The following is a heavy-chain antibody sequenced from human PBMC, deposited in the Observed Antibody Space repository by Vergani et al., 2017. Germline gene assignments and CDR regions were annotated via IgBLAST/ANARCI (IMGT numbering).Heavy chain of an antibody. V-gene: IGHV3-7*01. Sequence: EVQLVESGGGLVQPGGSLRLSCAASGFTFSSYWMSWVRQAPGKGLEWVANIKQDGSEKYYVDSVKGRFTISRDNAKNSLYLQMNSLRAEDTAVYYCARIGNLWFGDKYYFDYWCQGTLVTVSS. J-gene: IGHJ4*02. CDR3: ARIGNLWFGDKYYFDY. D-gene: IGHD3-10*01. CDR1: GFTFSSYW. CDR2: IKQDGSEK.